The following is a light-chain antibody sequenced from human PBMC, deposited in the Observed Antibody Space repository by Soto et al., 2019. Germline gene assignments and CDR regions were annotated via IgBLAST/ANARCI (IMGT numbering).Light chain of an antibody. CDR3: QQYNNWPLT. Sequence: EIVMTQSPATLSLSPGERATLSCRASLSVSSDLAWYRQKPGQAPRLLIYRAFTRATGIQARFSGSGFGTDFTLTISSLQSEDFAVYYCQQYNNWPLTFGGGTKVEIK. CDR2: RAF. V-gene: IGKV3-15*01. J-gene: IGKJ4*01. CDR1: LSVSSD.